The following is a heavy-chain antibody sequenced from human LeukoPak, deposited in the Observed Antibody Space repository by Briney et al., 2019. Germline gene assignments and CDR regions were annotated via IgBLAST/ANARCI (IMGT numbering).Heavy chain of an antibody. J-gene: IGHJ4*02. CDR2: IYTSGST. D-gene: IGHD2-2*01. Sequence: SETLSLTCTVSGGSISSYYWSWIRQPAGKGLEWIGRIYTSGSTNYNPSLKSRVTMSVDTSKNQFSLKLSSVTDADTAVYYCAREGADCSRTSCYRLFDYWGQGTLVTVSS. CDR3: AREGADCSRTSCYRLFDY. CDR1: GGSISSYY. V-gene: IGHV4-4*07.